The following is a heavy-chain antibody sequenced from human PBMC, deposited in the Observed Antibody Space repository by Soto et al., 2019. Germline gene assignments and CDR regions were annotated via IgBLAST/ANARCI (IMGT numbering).Heavy chain of an antibody. CDR3: ARGAGTGFDY. CDR2: VDHGGGT. D-gene: IGHD6-19*01. J-gene: IGHJ4*02. CDR1: GGSISSSNW. Sequence: QVQLQESGPGLVKPSGTLSLTCVVSGGSISSSNWWSWVRQPPGKGLEWIGEVDHGGGTNYNPSLKGRVIISVDKSKIQFSLSLTSVTAADTAVYFCARGAGTGFDYWGQGTLVTVSS. V-gene: IGHV4-4*02.